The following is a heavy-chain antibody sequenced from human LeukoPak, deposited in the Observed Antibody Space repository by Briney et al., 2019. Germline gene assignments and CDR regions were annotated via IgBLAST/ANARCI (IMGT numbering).Heavy chain of an antibody. V-gene: IGHV1-24*01. J-gene: IGHJ4*02. Sequence: VASVKVSCKVSGYTLTELSMHWVRQAPGKGLEWMGGFDPEDGETIYAQKFQGRVTMTEDTSTDTAYMELSSLRSEDTAVYYCATGTRYSGYDYGGVPPLDYWGQGTLVTVSS. CDR3: ATGTRYSGYDYGGVPPLDY. D-gene: IGHD5-12*01. CDR2: FDPEDGET. CDR1: GYTLTELS.